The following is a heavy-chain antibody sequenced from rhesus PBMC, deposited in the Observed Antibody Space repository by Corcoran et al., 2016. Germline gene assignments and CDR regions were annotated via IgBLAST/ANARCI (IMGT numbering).Heavy chain of an antibody. CDR3: AFGNYFDF. J-gene: IGHJ4*01. V-gene: IGHV3-178*01. CDR2: ITNAGGTT. Sequence: VQVVGAGGGLAKAWGSLGLSRAAPGFTLSDYYMDWIRQAPGKGLEWVSRITNAGGTTWYADSVKGRFIISRENAKNTLYFQMNGLRVEDTAVYYCAFGNYFDFWGQGVLVTVSS. D-gene: IGHD4-29*01. CDR1: GFTLSDYY.